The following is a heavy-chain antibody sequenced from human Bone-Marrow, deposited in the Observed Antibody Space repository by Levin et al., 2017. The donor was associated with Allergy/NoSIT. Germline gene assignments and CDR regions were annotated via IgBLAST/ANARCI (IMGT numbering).Heavy chain of an antibody. CDR3: AKVAAVTTRLAWYFDL. D-gene: IGHD4-17*01. CDR1: GFTFDDYA. Sequence: GGSLRLSCAASGFTFDDYAMHWVRQAPGKGLEWVSGISWNSGSIGYADSVKGRFTISRDNAKNSLYLQMNSLRAEDTALYYCAKVAAVTTRLAWYFDLWGRGTLVTVSS. CDR2: ISWNSGSI. V-gene: IGHV3-9*01. J-gene: IGHJ2*01.